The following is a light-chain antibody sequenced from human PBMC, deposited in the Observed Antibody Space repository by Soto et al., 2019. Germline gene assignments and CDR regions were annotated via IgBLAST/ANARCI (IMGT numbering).Light chain of an antibody. CDR1: QNININ. J-gene: IGKJ5*01. V-gene: IGKV3-15*01. Sequence: DIVMTQSPATLSVSPGARLTLSCRASQNININLAWYKQRPGQAPRLLIYAASTRATGFPARLSASGSGTEFTLTISSMKSEDFAIYYCQQYDNWPSFGQGTRLEIK. CDR3: QQYDNWPS. CDR2: AAS.